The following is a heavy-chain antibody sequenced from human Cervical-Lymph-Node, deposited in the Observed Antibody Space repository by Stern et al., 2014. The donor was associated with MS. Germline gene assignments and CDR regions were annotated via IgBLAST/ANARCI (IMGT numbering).Heavy chain of an antibody. CDR2: INPMFGLA. V-gene: IGHV1-69*08. CDR3: ARDGTTYYDDVWGSYRYDY. Sequence: QVQLVQSGAEVKKPGSSVKVSCKASGGTFRSNTIAWVRQAPGQGLEWMGRINPMFGLANYEQKFQGRVTINADSSTSTVYMELSSLRSEDTALYYCARDGTTYYDDVWGSYRYDYWGQGTLVTVSS. D-gene: IGHD3-16*02. CDR1: GGTFRSNT. J-gene: IGHJ4*02.